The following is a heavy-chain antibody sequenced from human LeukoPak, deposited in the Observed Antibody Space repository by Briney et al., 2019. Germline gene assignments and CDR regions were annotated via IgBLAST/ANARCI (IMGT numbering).Heavy chain of an antibody. CDR1: GFTFSSYW. CDR3: ARDLDSSSWYYYYYGMDV. Sequence: GGSLRLSCAASGFTFSSYWMHWVRHAPGKGLVWVSRINSDGSSTSYADSVKGRFTISRDNAKNTLYLQMNSLRAEDTAVYYCARDLDSSSWYYYYYGMDVWGQGTTVTVSS. V-gene: IGHV3-74*01. CDR2: INSDGSST. J-gene: IGHJ6*02. D-gene: IGHD6-13*01.